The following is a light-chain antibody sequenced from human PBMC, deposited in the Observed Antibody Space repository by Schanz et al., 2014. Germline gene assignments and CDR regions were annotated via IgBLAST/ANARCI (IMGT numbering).Light chain of an antibody. CDR1: NSNIGSNS. V-gene: IGLV1-44*01. CDR3: ASWDDTLDGVV. CDR2: GHD. J-gene: IGLJ2*01. Sequence: QSVLTQPPSASGTPGQRVTISCFGSNSNIGSNSISWYQHLPGTAPKLLIYGHDQRPSGVPDRFSGSRSGTSASLAISGLQSDDETDYYCASWDDTLDGVVFGGGTKVTVL.